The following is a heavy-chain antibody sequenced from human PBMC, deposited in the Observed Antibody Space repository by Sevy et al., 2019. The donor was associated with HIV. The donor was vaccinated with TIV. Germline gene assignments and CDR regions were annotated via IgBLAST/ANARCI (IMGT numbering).Heavy chain of an antibody. J-gene: IGHJ5*02. CDR3: ARHAGNCSGGSCYSELSP. V-gene: IGHV4-39*01. CDR2: IYYSGST. CDR1: GGSISSSSYY. D-gene: IGHD2-15*01. Sequence: SETLSLTCTVSGGSISSSSYYWGWIRQPPGKGLEWIGSIYYSGSTYYNPSLKSRVTISVDTSKNQFYLKLGSVTAADTAVYYCARHAGNCSGGSCYSELSPWGQGTLVTVSS.